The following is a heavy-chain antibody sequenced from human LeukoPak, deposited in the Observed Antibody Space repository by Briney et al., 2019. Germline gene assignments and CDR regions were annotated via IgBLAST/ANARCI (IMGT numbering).Heavy chain of an antibody. V-gene: IGHV3-53*01. Sequence: GGSLRFSGAASGFTVSSNYMSWVRQAPGKGLEWVSVIYSGGSTYYADSVKGGFTISRDNSKNTLYLQMNSLRAEDTAVYYCASSRYSGYDFFYWGREPWSPSPQ. J-gene: IGHJ4*02. CDR1: GFTVSSNY. CDR3: ASSRYSGYDFFY. D-gene: IGHD5-12*01. CDR2: IYSGGST.